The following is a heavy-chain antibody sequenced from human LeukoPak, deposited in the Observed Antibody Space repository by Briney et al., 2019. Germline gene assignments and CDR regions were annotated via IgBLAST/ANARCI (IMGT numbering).Heavy chain of an antibody. Sequence: SQTLSLTCAVSGGSISSGGYSWSWIRQPPGKGLEWIGYIYYSGSTNYNPSLKSRVTISVDTSKNQFSLKLSSVTAADTAVYYCARQGTTGYTFDIWGQGTMVTVSS. CDR3: ARQGTTGYTFDI. CDR2: IYYSGST. CDR1: GGSISSGGYS. V-gene: IGHV4-30-4*07. D-gene: IGHD1-7*01. J-gene: IGHJ3*02.